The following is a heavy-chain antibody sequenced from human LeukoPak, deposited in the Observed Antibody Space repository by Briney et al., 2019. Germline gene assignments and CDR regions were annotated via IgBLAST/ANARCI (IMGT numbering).Heavy chain of an antibody. CDR1: GGSISSHY. D-gene: IGHD3-3*01. V-gene: IGHV4-59*11. Sequence: PSETLSLTCTVSGGSISSHYWSWIRQPPGKGLEWIGYIYYSGSTNYNPSLKSRVTISVDTSKNQFSLKLSSVTAADTVVYYCARSQQYYDFWSGYYRYFDYWGQGTLVTVSS. CDR3: ARSQQYYDFWSGYYRYFDY. J-gene: IGHJ4*02. CDR2: IYYSGST.